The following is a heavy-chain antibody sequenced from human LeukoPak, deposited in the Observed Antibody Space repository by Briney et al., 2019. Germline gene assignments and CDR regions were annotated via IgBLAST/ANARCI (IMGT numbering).Heavy chain of an antibody. D-gene: IGHD6-13*01. CDR1: GFTVSNNY. CDR3: ARDNPQLV. V-gene: IGHV3-66*01. CDR2: IYNDGRT. Sequence: PGGSLRLSCAASGFTVSNNYMSWVRQAPGKGLEWVSIIYNDGRTYYADSVKGRFTISRDNSKNTLYLQLSRLRAEDSAVYYCARDNPQLVWGQGTLVTVSS. J-gene: IGHJ4*02.